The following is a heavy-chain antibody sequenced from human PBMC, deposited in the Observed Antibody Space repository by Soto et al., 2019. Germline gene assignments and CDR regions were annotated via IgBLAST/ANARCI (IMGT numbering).Heavy chain of an antibody. J-gene: IGHJ5*02. CDR2: VDWDDDK. CDR3: ARSIIVPVGNWFDT. V-gene: IGHV2-5*02. Sequence: SGPTLVNPTQTLTLTCTFTGFSLTTSGVGVGWIRQPPGKALEWLALVDWDDDKRYSPSLKSRLTITKDTSTNHVVLTMTNMDPVDRGTYYSARSIIVPVGNWFDTCGQGIQVTVSS. D-gene: IGHD3-22*01. CDR1: GFSLTTSGVG.